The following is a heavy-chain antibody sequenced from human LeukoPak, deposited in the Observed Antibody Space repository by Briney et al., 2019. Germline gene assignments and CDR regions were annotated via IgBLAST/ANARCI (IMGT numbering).Heavy chain of an antibody. V-gene: IGHV3-21*01. CDR3: ASLNRADCSSTSCHTHY. J-gene: IGHJ4*02. Sequence: GGSLRLSCADSGFTFSSYSMNWVRQAPGKGLEWVSSISSGSKYIYNAASVKGRFTISRDNAKNSLYLQMNSLRAEDTALYYCASLNRADCSSTSCHTHYWGQGTLVTVSS. CDR1: GFTFSSYS. CDR2: ISSGSKYI. D-gene: IGHD2-2*01.